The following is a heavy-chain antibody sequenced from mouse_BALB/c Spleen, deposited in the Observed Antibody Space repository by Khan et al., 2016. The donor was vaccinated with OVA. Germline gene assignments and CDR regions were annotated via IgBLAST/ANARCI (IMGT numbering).Heavy chain of an antibody. Sequence: QVRLQQSGAELARPGASVKMSCKASGYTFTSYTIHWVRQRPGQAPEWIGHINPSNNYTNYNQNFKDKATLIVDKSSSTAYMQLSSLTSEDSAVYYCVREGAYQRSDGWFAYWGQGTLVTVSA. D-gene: IGHD2-14*01. J-gene: IGHJ3*01. CDR2: INPSNNYT. V-gene: IGHV1-4*01. CDR3: VREGAYQRSDGWFAY. CDR1: GYTFTSYT.